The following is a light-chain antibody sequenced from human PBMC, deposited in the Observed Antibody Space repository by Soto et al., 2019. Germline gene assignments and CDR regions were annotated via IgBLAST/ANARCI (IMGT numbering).Light chain of an antibody. J-gene: IGLJ1*01. CDR3: CSYAGNSDV. CDR1: SSNFVGDKY. V-gene: IGLV2-23*01. Sequence: QSVLTQPRSVSGSPGQSVAISCTGTSSNFVGDKYVAWYQQHPGKAPKLMIYEGSKRPSGVSSRFSGSKSGNTASLTISGLQAEDEADYYCCSYAGNSDVFGTGTKVTVL. CDR2: EGS.